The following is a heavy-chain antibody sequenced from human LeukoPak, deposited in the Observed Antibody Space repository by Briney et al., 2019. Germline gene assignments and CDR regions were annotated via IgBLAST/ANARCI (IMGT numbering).Heavy chain of an antibody. CDR3: ARDLTPCFMPFDI. CDR1: GFTFSSYS. Sequence: GGSLRLSCAASGFTFSSYSMSWVRQAPGKGLEWVANIKQDGSEKYYVDSVKGRFTTSRDNAKNSLYLQMNSLRAEDTAVYYCARDLTPCFMPFDIWGQGTMVTVSS. J-gene: IGHJ3*02. V-gene: IGHV3-7*01. D-gene: IGHD3-16*01. CDR2: IKQDGSEK.